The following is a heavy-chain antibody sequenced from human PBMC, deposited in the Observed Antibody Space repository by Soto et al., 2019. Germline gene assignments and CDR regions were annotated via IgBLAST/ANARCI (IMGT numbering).Heavy chain of an antibody. D-gene: IGHD3-10*01. J-gene: IGHJ6*03. CDR1: GFTFSSYS. CDR3: ARDLDYYGSGSYYNLTDYYYYYYMDV. CDR2: ISSSSSTI. V-gene: IGHV3-48*01. Sequence: GGSLRLSCAASGFTFSSYSMNWVRQAPGKGLEWVSYISSSSSTIYYADSVKGRFTISRDNAKNSLYLQMNSLGAEDTAVYYCARDLDYYGSGSYYNLTDYYYYYYMDVWGKGTTVTVSS.